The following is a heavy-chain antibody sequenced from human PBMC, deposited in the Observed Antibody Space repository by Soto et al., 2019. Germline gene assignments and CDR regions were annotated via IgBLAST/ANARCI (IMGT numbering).Heavy chain of an antibody. CDR1: GFTFSSCA. Sequence: GGSLRLSCVASGFTFSSCALTWVRQAPGKGLEWVSTISIDGANTHYADSVRGRFTISRDNSKNTLYLQMSSLRVEDTAVYYCAEDLSTVTATTPGYWGQGTLVTVSS. CDR2: ISIDGANT. J-gene: IGHJ4*02. CDR3: AEDLSTVTATTPGY. D-gene: IGHD1-7*01. V-gene: IGHV3-23*01.